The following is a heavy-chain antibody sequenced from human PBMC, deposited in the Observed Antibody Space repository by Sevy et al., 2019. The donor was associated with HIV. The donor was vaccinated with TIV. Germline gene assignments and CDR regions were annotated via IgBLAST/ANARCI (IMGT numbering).Heavy chain of an antibody. CDR1: GFTFRNFW. CDR2: IRQDGSEK. D-gene: IGHD3-10*01. Sequence: GGCLRLSCAVSGFTFRNFWMSWVRQAPGKGLEWMANIRQDGSEKYYVDSVRGRFTISRDNAKNSLFLQLNSLRADDTAIYSCAKSYFGSGTSYGMDLWGRGTTVTVSS. V-gene: IGHV3-7*01. J-gene: IGHJ6*02. CDR3: AKSYFGSGTSYGMDL.